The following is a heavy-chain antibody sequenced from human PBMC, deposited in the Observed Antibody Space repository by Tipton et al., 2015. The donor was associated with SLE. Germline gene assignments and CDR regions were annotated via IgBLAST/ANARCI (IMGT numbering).Heavy chain of an antibody. V-gene: IGHV4-61*02. Sequence: TLSLTCTVSGGSIGSGSYYWTWIRQPVGKGPEWIGRIYSRGSMNYNPSLKSRVTISLDTSTNRFSLELSSVTAADTAVYYCARDLGRLYFDYWGQGTLVTVSS. J-gene: IGHJ4*02. CDR3: ARDLGRLYFDY. CDR1: GGSIGSGSYY. D-gene: IGHD3-16*01. CDR2: IYSRGSM.